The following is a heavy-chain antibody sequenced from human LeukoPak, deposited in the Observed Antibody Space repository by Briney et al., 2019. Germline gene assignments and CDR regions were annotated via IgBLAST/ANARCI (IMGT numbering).Heavy chain of an antibody. CDR1: GFTFSSYA. V-gene: IGHV3-23*01. Sequence: GGSLGLSCAASGFTFSSYAMSWVRQAPGKGLEWVSDIRGGGGGKYYADSVKGRFTISRDNSKNTLYMQMNTLRAEDTAVYYCAPSRIAARPDFFDYWGQGTLVTVSS. CDR2: IRGGGGGK. D-gene: IGHD6-6*01. J-gene: IGHJ4*02. CDR3: APSRIAARPDFFDY.